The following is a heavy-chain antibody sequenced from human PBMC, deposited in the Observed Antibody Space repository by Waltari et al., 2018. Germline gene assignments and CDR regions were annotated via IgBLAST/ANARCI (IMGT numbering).Heavy chain of an antibody. V-gene: IGHV4-39*01. CDR3: ARGRSGRAISAPDY. D-gene: IGHD1-26*01. CDR1: GGSISSSSYY. Sequence: QLQLQESGPGLVKPSETLSRTCTVSGGSISSSSYYWGWIRQPPGKGMEWIGTIFYSGSTDYNPLLKSLVTIFRETSKDQFSLEVSFVTAADTAVYYCARGRSGRAISAPDYWGQGTLVTVSS. CDR2: IFYSGST. J-gene: IGHJ4*02.